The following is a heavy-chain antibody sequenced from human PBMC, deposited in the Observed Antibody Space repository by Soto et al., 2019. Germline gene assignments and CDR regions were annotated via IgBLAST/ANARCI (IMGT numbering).Heavy chain of an antibody. CDR3: ARHNLGVVINPKGFDP. V-gene: IGHV4-39*01. D-gene: IGHD3-3*01. CDR2: IYYSGST. CDR1: GGSISSSSYY. J-gene: IGHJ5*02. Sequence: SETLSLTCTVSGGSISSSSYYWGSIRQPPXKGLEWVGSIYYSGSTYYNPSLKSRVTISVDTSKNQFSLKLSSVTAADTAVYYCARHNLGVVINPKGFDPWGQGTLVTVSS.